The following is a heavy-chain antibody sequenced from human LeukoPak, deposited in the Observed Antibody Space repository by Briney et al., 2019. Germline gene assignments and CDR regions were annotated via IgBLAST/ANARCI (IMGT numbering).Heavy chain of an antibody. CDR3: ARGDSSGWYVY. Sequence: SETLSLTCTVSGGSISSYYWSWIRQPPGKGLEWIGYIYYSGSTNYNPSLKSRVTISVDTSKNQFSLKLSSVTAADTAVYYCARGDSSGWYVYWGQGTLVTVSS. D-gene: IGHD6-19*01. CDR2: IYYSGST. V-gene: IGHV4-59*01. J-gene: IGHJ4*02. CDR1: GGSISSYY.